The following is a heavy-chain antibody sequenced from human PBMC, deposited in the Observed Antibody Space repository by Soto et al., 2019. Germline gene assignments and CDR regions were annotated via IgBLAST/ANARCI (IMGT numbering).Heavy chain of an antibody. CDR3: ARDGSDSYGLDV. CDR1: GGSISSDY. Sequence: PSETLSLTCTVSGGSISSDYWSWVRQSAGKGLEWIGRIYNGGNTQYNPSLKSRVTMSADTSTNQFSLRLNSVTAADTAVYYCARDGSDSYGLDVWGQGTTATVS. CDR2: IYNGGNT. J-gene: IGHJ6*02. V-gene: IGHV4-4*07. D-gene: IGHD3-10*01.